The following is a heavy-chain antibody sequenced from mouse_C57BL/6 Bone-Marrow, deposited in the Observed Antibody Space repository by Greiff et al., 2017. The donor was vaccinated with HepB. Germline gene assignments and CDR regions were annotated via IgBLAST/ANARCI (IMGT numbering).Heavy chain of an antibody. CDR1: GYTFPSSW. J-gene: IGHJ3*01. D-gene: IGHD2-1*01. CDR3: GGCAEGNCGFAY. V-gene: IGHV1-64*01. Sequence: QVHVQQPGAELVKPGASVKLSCKASGYTFPSSWVHWVKQRPGQGLEWIGAIHPSSGSTNYNEKFKSKATLTVDKSSSTAYMQLSGLTSEGSAVYDCGGCAEGNCGFAYWGQGTLVTVSA. CDR2: IHPSSGST.